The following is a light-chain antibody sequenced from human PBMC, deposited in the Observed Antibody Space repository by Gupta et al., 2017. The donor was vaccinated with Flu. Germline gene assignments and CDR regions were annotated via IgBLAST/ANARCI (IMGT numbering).Light chain of an antibody. CDR2: RTS. J-gene: IGKJ3*01. CDR3: QQYNFYPMT. V-gene: IGKV1-5*03. Sequence: DIRMTQSPSALSASVGDRVTITCRASQNITTWLAWYQQKPRKAPKLLIFRTSKVEHGVSTRFSGSGSGTEFTLTISSLQPDDFSTFYCQQYNFYPMTFGHGTIVEIK. CDR1: QNITTW.